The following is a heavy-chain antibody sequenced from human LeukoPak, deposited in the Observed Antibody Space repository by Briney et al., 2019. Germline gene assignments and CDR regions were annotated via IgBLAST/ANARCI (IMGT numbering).Heavy chain of an antibody. D-gene: IGHD7-27*01. CDR2: IYYSGST. CDR1: GGSISNSNYY. CDR3: ASLLNGGVAHWFDP. V-gene: IGHV4-39*01. Sequence: SETLSLTCTVSGGSISNSNYYWGWIRQPPGKGLEWIGNIYYSGSTYYNSSLKSRVTISIDTSKNQFSLKLSSVTAADTAVYYCASLLNGGVAHWFDPWGQGTLVTVSS. J-gene: IGHJ5*02.